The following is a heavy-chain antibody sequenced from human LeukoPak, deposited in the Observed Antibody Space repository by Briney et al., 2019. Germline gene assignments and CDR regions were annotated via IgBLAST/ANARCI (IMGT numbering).Heavy chain of an antibody. J-gene: IGHJ3*02. CDR3: ATTSHPEYSGSYWRQGGTFDI. CDR1: VYTFNNYV. Sequence: ASVTVSCTASVYTFNNYVINWVRQAPGQGRGGLGLIISKNGKTKSAQKVQDRVTMTTDTSTSTGYMELRSLRSDDTAVYYCATTSHPEYSGSYWRQGGTFDIWGQGTMVTVSS. V-gene: IGHV1-18*01. CDR2: IISKNGKT. D-gene: IGHD1-26*01.